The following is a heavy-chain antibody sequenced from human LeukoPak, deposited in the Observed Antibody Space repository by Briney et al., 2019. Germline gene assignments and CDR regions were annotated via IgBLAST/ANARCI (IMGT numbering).Heavy chain of an antibody. D-gene: IGHD3-9*01. CDR2: IYHSGST. V-gene: IGHV4-30-2*01. J-gene: IGHJ6*03. CDR1: GGSISSGGYY. CDR3: ASTRYSVSLSYYYYMDV. Sequence: PSETLSLTCTVSGGSISSGGYYWSWIRQPPGKGLEWIGYIYHSGSTYYNPSLKSRVTISVDRSKNQFSLKLSSVTAADTAVYYCASTRYSVSLSYYYYMDVWGKGTTVTVSS.